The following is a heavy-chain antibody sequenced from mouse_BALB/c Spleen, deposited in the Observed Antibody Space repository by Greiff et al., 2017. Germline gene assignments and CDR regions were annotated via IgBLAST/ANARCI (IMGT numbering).Heavy chain of an antibody. V-gene: IGHV2-9*02. CDR2: IWAGGST. J-gene: IGHJ3*01. D-gene: IGHD2-2*01. CDR1: GFSLTSYG. CDR3: ARDVYYGYDGWFAY. Sequence: VHLVESGPGLVAPSQSLSITCTVSGFSLTSYGVHWVRQPPGKGLEWLGVIWAGGSTNYNSALMSRLSISKDNSKSQVFLKMNSLQTDDTAMYYCARDVYYGYDGWFAYWGQGTLVTVSA.